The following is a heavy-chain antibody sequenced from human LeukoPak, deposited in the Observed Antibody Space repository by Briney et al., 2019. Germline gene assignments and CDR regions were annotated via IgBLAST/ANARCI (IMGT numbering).Heavy chain of an antibody. CDR1: GYSFTSYW. J-gene: IGHJ4*02. D-gene: IGHD2-15*01. Sequence: LGESLKISCKGSGYSFTSYWIGWVRQMPGKGLEWMGIIYPGDSDTRYSPSFQGQVTISADKSISTAYLQWSSMKASDSAMYYCARIRDEDIVVVVAATQVYYFDYWGQGPLVTVSS. V-gene: IGHV5-51*01. CDR2: IYPGDSDT. CDR3: ARIRDEDIVVVVAATQVYYFDY.